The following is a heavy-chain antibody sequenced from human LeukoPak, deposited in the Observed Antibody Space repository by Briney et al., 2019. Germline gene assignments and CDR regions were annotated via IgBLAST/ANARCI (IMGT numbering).Heavy chain of an antibody. CDR1: GGSISSSSYY. CDR3: ARQDGGYYYDSSGYYYVGDAFDI. Sequence: PSETLSLTCTVSGGSISSSSYYWGWIRQPPGKGVEWIGRIYYSGSICYNPSLKSRVTISVETSKNQFSLKLSSVTAADTAVYYCARQDGGYYYDSSGYYYVGDAFDIWGQGTMVTVST. D-gene: IGHD3-22*01. V-gene: IGHV4-39*01. CDR2: IYYSGSI. J-gene: IGHJ3*02.